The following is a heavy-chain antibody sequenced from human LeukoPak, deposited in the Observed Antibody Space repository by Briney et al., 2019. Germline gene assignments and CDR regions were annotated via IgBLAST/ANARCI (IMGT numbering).Heavy chain of an antibody. D-gene: IGHD2-21*01. Sequence: ASVKVSCKTSGYSFADYYMHWVRQAPGQGLEWMGWINPNSGGTSSAQKFQGGVTMTRDTSITTVYMEVSWLTSDDTAIYYCARADRLHGGPYLIGPWGQGTLVTVSS. CDR3: ARADRLHGGPYLIGP. V-gene: IGHV1-2*02. J-gene: IGHJ5*02. CDR1: GYSFADYY. CDR2: INPNSGGT.